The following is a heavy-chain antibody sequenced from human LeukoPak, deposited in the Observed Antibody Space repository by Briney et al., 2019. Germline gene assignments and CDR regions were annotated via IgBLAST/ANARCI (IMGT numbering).Heavy chain of an antibody. CDR3: ARGLRGSWYSYYYYYYGMDV. Sequence: PSETLSLTCAVYGGSFSGYYWSWIRQPPGKGLEWIGEINHSGSTNYNPSLKSRVTISVDTSKNQFSLKLSSVTAADTAVYYCARGLRGSWYSYYYYYYGMDVWGQGTTVTVSS. CDR1: GGSFSGYY. D-gene: IGHD6-13*01. V-gene: IGHV4-34*01. CDR2: INHSGST. J-gene: IGHJ6*02.